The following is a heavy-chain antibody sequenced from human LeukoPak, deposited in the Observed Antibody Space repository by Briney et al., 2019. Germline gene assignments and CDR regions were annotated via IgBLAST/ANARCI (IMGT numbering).Heavy chain of an antibody. CDR2: INSDGSIA. D-gene: IGHD1-26*01. CDR1: GFTFSSYW. CDR3: VRGYSGSFLDY. V-gene: IGHV3-74*01. J-gene: IGHJ4*02. Sequence: GGSLRLSCAASGFTFSSYWMHWVRQAPGMGLVWVSHINSDGSIASYADSVKGRFTISRDNAKNTLSLQMSSLRAEDTAVYYCVRGYSGSFLDYWGQGTLVTVSS.